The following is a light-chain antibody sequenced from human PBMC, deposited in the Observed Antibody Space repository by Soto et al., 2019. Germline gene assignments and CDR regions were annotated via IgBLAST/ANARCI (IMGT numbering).Light chain of an antibody. CDR1: NSNIGKNY. Sequence: QSVLTQPPSVSAAPGQKVTISCSGGNSNIGKNYVSWYQQVPGTAPKLLVYDNSERPSGIPDRFSGSKSGTSGALGITGLQTGDEADYYCAAWDSSLRAVLFGGRTKLTVL. V-gene: IGLV1-51*01. J-gene: IGLJ2*01. CDR2: DNS. CDR3: AAWDSSLRAVL.